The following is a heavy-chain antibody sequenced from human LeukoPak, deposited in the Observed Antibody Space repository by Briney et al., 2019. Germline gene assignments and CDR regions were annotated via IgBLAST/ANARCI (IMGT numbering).Heavy chain of an antibody. CDR3: ARMGGYNSGLRFLDY. D-gene: IGHD5-18*01. J-gene: IGHJ4*02. CDR1: GFSLSTSGVG. CDR2: IYWDDDK. Sequence: SGPTLVNPTQTLTLTCTFSGFSLSTSGVGVGWIRQPPGKALEWLALIYWDDDKRYSPSLKSRLTITKDTSKNQVVLTMTNVDAVDTATYYCARMGGYNSGLRFLDYWGQGTLVTVSS. V-gene: IGHV2-5*02.